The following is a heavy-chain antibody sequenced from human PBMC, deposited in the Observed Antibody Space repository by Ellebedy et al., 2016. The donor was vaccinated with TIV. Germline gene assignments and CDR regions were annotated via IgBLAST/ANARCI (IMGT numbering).Heavy chain of an antibody. D-gene: IGHD3-3*02. Sequence: GESLKISCTASGYTFTNYWIGWVRQMPGKGLECMGIIYGADSDTRYSPSFQGHVTISTDKSISTAYLQWSSLKASDTAMYYCVRRGGIGGDYWGQGTLVTVSS. CDR2: IYGADSDT. CDR1: GYTFTNYW. CDR3: VRRGGIGGDY. V-gene: IGHV5-51*01. J-gene: IGHJ4*02.